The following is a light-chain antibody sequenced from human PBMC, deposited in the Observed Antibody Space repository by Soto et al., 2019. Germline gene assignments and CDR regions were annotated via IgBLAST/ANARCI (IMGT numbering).Light chain of an antibody. Sequence: QSVLTQPRSVSWSPGQSVTISCTGTSRDVGGYDYVSWYQQHPGKAPKLMIYDVTKRPSGVPDRFSGSKSGNTASLTISGLQAEDEADYFCSSYAGSYTYVFGVGTKVTVL. CDR2: DVT. V-gene: IGLV2-11*01. J-gene: IGLJ1*01. CDR3: SSYAGSYTYV. CDR1: SRDVGGYDY.